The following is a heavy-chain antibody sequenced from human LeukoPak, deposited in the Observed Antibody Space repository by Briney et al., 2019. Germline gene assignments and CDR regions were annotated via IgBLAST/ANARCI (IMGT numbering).Heavy chain of an antibody. CDR3: ARAPPDYGGNPYYYYYYMDV. D-gene: IGHD4-23*01. CDR2: IIPIFGTA. V-gene: IGHV1-69*06. J-gene: IGHJ6*03. Sequence: GASVKVSCKASGGTFSSYAISWVRQAPGQGLEWMGGIIPIFGTANYAQKFQGRVTITADKSTSTAYMELSSLRSEDTAVYYCARAPPDYGGNPYYYYYYMDVWGKGTTVTVSS. CDR1: GGTFSSYA.